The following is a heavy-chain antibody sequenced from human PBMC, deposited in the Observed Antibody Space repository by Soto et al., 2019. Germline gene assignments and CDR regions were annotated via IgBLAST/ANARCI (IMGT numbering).Heavy chain of an antibody. D-gene: IGHD4-17*01. CDR2: ISYDGSNK. Sequence: QVQVVESGGGVVQPGRSLRLSCAASGFTFSSYVMHWVRQAPGKGLEWVAVISYDGSNKYYADSVKGRFTISRDNSKNXLYLQMNSLRGEDTAVYYCAKGTGSDYGDYMMVDYWGQGTLVTVSS. CDR1: GFTFSSYV. J-gene: IGHJ4*02. V-gene: IGHV3-30*18. CDR3: AKGTGSDYGDYMMVDY.